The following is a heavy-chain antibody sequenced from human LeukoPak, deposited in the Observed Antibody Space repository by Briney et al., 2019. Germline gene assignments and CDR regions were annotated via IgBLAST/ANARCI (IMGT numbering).Heavy chain of an antibody. V-gene: IGHV4-59*01. CDR1: GDSISTYH. J-gene: IGHJ4*02. Sequence: SETLSLTCTVSGDSISTYHWSWIRQPPGKGLEWIGYMYYSGSTNYNPSLKSRVTISLDTPKNQFSLRLNSVTAADTAVYYCARGVAGYGPYDYWGQGTLVTVSS. CDR2: MYYSGST. CDR3: ARGVAGYGPYDY. D-gene: IGHD5-12*01.